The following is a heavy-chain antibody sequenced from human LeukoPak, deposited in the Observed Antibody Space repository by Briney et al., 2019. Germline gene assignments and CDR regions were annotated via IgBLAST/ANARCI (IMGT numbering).Heavy chain of an antibody. CDR1: GFIFSSYG. Sequence: GGSLRLSCAASGFIFSSYGMNWVRQAPGKGLEWVSSISSTSSYIYYADSVKGGVTISRDNAKSSLYLQMNSLRAEDTAVYYCARRGFGELSPSGMDVWGQGTTVT. V-gene: IGHV3-21*01. D-gene: IGHD3-10*01. CDR3: ARRGFGELSPSGMDV. J-gene: IGHJ6*02. CDR2: ISSTSSYI.